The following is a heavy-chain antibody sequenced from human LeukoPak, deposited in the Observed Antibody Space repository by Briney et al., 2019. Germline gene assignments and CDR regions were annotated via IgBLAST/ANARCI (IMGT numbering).Heavy chain of an antibody. J-gene: IGHJ4*02. CDR1: GFTFSSYN. CDR2: ITSSSTTI. Sequence: HPGGSLRLSCAASGFTFSSYNMNWVRQAPGKGLEWVSYITSSSTTIYYADSVKGRFTISRDNAKNSLYLQMSSLRDEDTAVYYCAREPLDFWGQGTLVTVSS. V-gene: IGHV3-48*02. CDR3: AREPLDF.